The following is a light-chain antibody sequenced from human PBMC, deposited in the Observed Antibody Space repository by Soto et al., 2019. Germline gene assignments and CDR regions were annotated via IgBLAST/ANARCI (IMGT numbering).Light chain of an antibody. CDR2: EVS. CDR1: SSDVGGYNY. CDR3: SSYTSSSTYV. Sequence: QSVLTQPASVAGSLGQSITISCTGTSSDVGGYNYVSWYQQLPGKAPRLMIYEVSNRPSGVSNRFSGSKSGNTASLTISGLQAEDEADYYCSSYTSSSTYVFGTGPQLTVL. J-gene: IGLJ1*01. V-gene: IGLV2-14*01.